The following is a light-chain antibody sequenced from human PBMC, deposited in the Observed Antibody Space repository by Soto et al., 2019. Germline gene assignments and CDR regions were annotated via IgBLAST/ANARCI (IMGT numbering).Light chain of an antibody. Sequence: EIVMTQSPATLSVSPGKRATLSCRASQSVSSNLAWYQQKPGQAPRLLIYGASTRATGIPARFSGSGSGTEFTLTISSLQPDDFATYYCQHYNSYSAAFGQGTKVDIK. CDR2: GAS. J-gene: IGKJ1*01. CDR3: QHYNSYSAA. V-gene: IGKV3-15*01. CDR1: QSVSSN.